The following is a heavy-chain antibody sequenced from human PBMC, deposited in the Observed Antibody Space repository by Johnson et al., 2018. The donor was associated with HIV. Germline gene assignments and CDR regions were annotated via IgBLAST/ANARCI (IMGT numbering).Heavy chain of an antibody. D-gene: IGHD6-13*01. CDR1: GFTFSNYA. CDR2: ISYDGSNK. V-gene: IGHV3-30*04. J-gene: IGHJ3*02. Sequence: QVQLVESGGGVVQPGRSLRLSCAASGFTFSNYAIHWVRQAPGKGLEWLAVISYDGSNKNYADSVKGRFTISRDNSKNTLYLQMSSLRAEDTALYYCAREKIAAAGLDAFDIWGQGTMVIVSS. CDR3: AREKIAAAGLDAFDI.